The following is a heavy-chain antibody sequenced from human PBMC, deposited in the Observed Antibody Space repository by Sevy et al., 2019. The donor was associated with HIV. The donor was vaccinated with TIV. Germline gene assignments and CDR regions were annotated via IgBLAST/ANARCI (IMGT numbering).Heavy chain of an antibody. V-gene: IGHV3-30*18. D-gene: IGHD1-26*01. J-gene: IGHJ6*02. CDR3: AKEWEVNGMDV. CDR1: GFTFSSYG. Sequence: GGSLRLSCAASGFTFSSYGMHWVRQAPGRGRGGVAVISYDGSNKYYADSVKGRFTISRDNSKNTLYLQMNSLRAEDTAVYYCAKEWEVNGMDVWGQGTTVTVSS. CDR2: ISYDGSNK.